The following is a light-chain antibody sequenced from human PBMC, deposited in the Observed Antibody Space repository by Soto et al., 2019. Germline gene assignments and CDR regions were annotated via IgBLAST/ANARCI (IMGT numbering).Light chain of an antibody. CDR2: AAS. CDR3: QQSYSAPPT. V-gene: IGKV1-39*01. CDR1: VTTCIY. J-gene: IGKJ1*01. Sequence: DNQLTQSPSSLSAYLGDRVTITCRASVTTCIYLNWYKHKPGKAPRLLIYAASTLRSGVPSRFTGSGSGTDFTPTISRLQAEDFATYYCQQSYSAPPTFGQGTTVE.